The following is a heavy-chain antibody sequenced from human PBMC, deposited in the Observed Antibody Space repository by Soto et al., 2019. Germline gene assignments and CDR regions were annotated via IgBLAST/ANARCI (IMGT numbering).Heavy chain of an antibody. Sequence: EVQLSESGGGLVQPGGSLRLSCAVSGFTFSSYAMSWVRQAPGEGLEWVSGISGSGGSTYYADSVKGRFTISRDNSKNTLYLQMNSLRAEDTAVYYCAKDLGYGDYVGAVCFDYCGQGTLVTVSS. CDR1: GFTFSSYA. V-gene: IGHV3-23*01. D-gene: IGHD4-17*01. J-gene: IGHJ4*02. CDR2: ISGSGGST. CDR3: AKDLGYGDYVGAVCFDY.